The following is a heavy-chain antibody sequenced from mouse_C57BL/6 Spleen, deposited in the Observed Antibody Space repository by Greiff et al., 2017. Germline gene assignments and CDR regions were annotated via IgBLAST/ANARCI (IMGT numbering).Heavy chain of an antibody. CDR3: GRLATAVVANFDY. CDR1: GFNIKDYS. J-gene: IGHJ2*01. D-gene: IGHD1-1*01. CDR2: IGPEDGET. Sequence: DVLLQQSGAELVKPGASVKLSCTASGFNIKDYSMPWVHQRSEQGLEWVGSIGPEDGETKYAPNFQGKTTITADTSSNTPYLQLSSLTSEDTAVYYCGRLATAVVANFDYWGQGTTLTVSS. V-gene: IGHV14-2*01.